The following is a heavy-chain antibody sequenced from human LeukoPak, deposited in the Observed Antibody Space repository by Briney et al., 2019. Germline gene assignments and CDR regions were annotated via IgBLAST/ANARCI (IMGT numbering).Heavy chain of an antibody. Sequence: PGGSLRLSCVASGFTFSTYGMHWVRQAPGKGLEWVAFIEYEGGNNKYYADSVKGRFTISRDNSKYTLYLQMNSLRAEDTAVYYCAKLRGLRRIFDYWGQGTLVTVSS. J-gene: IGHJ4*02. D-gene: IGHD5-12*01. CDR1: GFTFSTYG. CDR2: IEYEGGNNK. V-gene: IGHV3-30*02. CDR3: AKLRGLRRIFDY.